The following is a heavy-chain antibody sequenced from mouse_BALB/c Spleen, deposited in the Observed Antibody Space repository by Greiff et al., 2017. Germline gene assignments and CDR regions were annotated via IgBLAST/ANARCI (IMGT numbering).Heavy chain of an antibody. J-gene: IGHJ4*01. D-gene: IGHD1-1*01. CDR1: GYTFTSYW. V-gene: IGHV1-7*01. Sequence: QVQLKESGAELAKPGASVKMSCKASGYTFTSYWMHWVKQRPGQGLEWIGYINPSTGYTEYNQKFKDKATLTADKSSSTAYMQLSSLTSEDSAVYYCARVRGQSITTVHYAMDYWGQGTSVTVSS. CDR2: INPSTGYT. CDR3: ARVRGQSITTVHYAMDY.